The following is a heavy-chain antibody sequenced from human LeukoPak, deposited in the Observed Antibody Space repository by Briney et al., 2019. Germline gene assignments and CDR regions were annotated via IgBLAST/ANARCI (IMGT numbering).Heavy chain of an antibody. CDR2: ISGSGGST. Sequence: PGGSLRLSCAASGFTFSSYAMSWVRQAPGKGLEWVSAISGSGGSTYYADSVKGRFTISRDNSKNTLYLQMNSLRAEDTAVYYCASPNFPDYYDLLIYYFDYWGQGTLVTVSS. J-gene: IGHJ4*02. D-gene: IGHD3-22*01. CDR3: ASPNFPDYYDLLIYYFDY. V-gene: IGHV3-23*01. CDR1: GFTFSSYA.